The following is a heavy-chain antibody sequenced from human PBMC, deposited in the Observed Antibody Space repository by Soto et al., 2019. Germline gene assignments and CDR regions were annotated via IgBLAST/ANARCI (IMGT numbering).Heavy chain of an antibody. J-gene: IGHJ4*02. CDR2: INPNSGGT. V-gene: IGHV1-2*02. Sequence: QVQLVQSGAEVKKPGASVKVSCKASGYTFTGYYMHWVRQAPGQGLEWMGWINPNSGGTNDAQKFQGRVTMTRDTSISTAYMELSRLRSDDTAVYYCAREAGSGSYQPFDYWGQVTLGTVSS. CDR1: GYTFTGYY. CDR3: AREAGSGSYQPFDY. D-gene: IGHD1-26*01.